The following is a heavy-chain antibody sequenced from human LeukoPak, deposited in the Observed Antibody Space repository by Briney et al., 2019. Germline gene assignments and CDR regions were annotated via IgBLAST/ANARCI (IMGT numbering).Heavy chain of an antibody. V-gene: IGHV3-53*05. CDR2: IYRGGGGTT. Sequence: GGSLRLSCAASEFTVSTNFMNWVRQAPGKGLEWVSVIYRGGGGTTYYADSVKGRFTISRDNSKNTLYLQMNSLRAEDTAVYYCASLDGYYDSSGPNWFDPWGQGTLVTVSS. CDR1: EFTVSTNF. J-gene: IGHJ5*02. CDR3: ASLDGYYDSSGPNWFDP. D-gene: IGHD3-22*01.